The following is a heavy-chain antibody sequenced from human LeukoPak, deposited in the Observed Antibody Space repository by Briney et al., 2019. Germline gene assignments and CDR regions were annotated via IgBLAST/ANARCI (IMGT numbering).Heavy chain of an antibody. CDR2: TYYKSKWYY. D-gene: IGHD6-19*01. V-gene: IGHV6-1*01. CDR1: GDSVSNNNVA. Sequence: SQTLSLTCAISGDSVSNNNVAWNWIRQSPSRGLEWLGRTYYKSKWYYDYGVSVKSRITINPDTSKNQFSLHMNSVTPDDTAVYLCTRDPGWLDFDCWGQGTLVTVSS. J-gene: IGHJ4*02. CDR3: TRDPGWLDFDC.